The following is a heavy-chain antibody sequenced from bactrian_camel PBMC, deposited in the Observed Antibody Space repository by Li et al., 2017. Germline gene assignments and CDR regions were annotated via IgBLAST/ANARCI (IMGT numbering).Heavy chain of an antibody. CDR2: IYTAYGST. CDR1: EKARRRC. CDR3: AARPVQDGGRWYVADQVHD. Sequence: VQLVESGGGSVQAGGSLRLSCTASEKARRRCMGWFRQAPGKEREKVAHIYTAYGSTDYADSVKGRFTISQDNAKNTLYLQMNSLKPEDTAMYYCAARPVQDGGRWYVADQVHDWGQGTQVTVS. V-gene: IGHV3S54*01. J-gene: IGHJ4*01. D-gene: IGHD6*01.